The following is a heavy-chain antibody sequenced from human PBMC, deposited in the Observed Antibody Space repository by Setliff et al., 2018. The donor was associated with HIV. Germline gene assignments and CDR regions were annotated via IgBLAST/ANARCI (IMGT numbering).Heavy chain of an antibody. D-gene: IGHD3-10*01. CDR2: VKSKTDGGTT. Sequence: GGSLRLSGAASGFTFSNAWMCWVRQGPGKGLEWVGRVKSKTDGGTTDYAAPVKGRFTISRDDSKNTLYLQINSLKTEDTAVYYCTTEWFGSNWFDPWGQGTLVTVSS. CDR1: GFTFSNAW. CDR3: TTEWFGSNWFDP. J-gene: IGHJ5*02. V-gene: IGHV3-15*01.